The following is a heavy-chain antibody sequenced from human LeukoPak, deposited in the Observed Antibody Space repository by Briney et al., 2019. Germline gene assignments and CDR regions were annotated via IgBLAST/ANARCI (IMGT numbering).Heavy chain of an antibody. Sequence: QPGRSLRLSSPASGFTLSSYDTHCDRQAPDKGLEWVAGISYDGSNKYYADSVKGRFTISRDNSKNTLYLQMNSLRAEDTAVYYSAQHLSLTGYRFDYWGQGTLVTVSS. CDR3: AQHLSLTGYRFDY. CDR1: GFTLSSYD. CDR2: ISYDGSNK. D-gene: IGHD3-9*01. V-gene: IGHV3-30*18. J-gene: IGHJ4*02.